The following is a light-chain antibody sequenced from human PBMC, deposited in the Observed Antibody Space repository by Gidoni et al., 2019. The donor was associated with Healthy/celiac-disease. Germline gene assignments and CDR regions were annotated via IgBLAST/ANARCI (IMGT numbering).Light chain of an antibody. Sequence: ELVLTQSPATLSLSPGERATLSCRASQSVSSYLAWYQQKPGQAPRLLIYDASNRATGIPARFSGRGSGTDFTLTISSLEPEDFAVYYCQQRSNWPPGITFGPGTKVEIK. CDR2: DAS. J-gene: IGKJ3*01. V-gene: IGKV3-11*01. CDR1: QSVSSY. CDR3: QQRSNWPPGIT.